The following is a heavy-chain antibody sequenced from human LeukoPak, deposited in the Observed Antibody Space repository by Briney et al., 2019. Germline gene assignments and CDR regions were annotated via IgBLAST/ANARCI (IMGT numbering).Heavy chain of an antibody. CDR1: GFTFSSYA. V-gene: IGHV3-30*04. J-gene: IGHJ4*02. CDR3: ARDAGVRGVGSLDY. Sequence: GGSLRLSCAASGFTFSSYAMHWVRQAPGKGLEWVAVISYDGSNKYYADSVKGRFTISRDNSKNTLYLQMNSQRAEDTAVYYCARDAGVRGVGSLDYWGQGTLVTVSS. CDR2: ISYDGSNK. D-gene: IGHD3-10*01.